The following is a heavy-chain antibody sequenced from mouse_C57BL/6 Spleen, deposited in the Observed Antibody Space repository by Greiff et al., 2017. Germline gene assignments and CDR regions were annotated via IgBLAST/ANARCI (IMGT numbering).Heavy chain of an antibody. CDR2: IYPRSGNT. J-gene: IGHJ4*01. Sequence: QVQLQQSGAELARPGASVKLSCKASGYTFTSYGISWVKQRTGQGLEWIGEIYPRSGNTYYNEKFKCKATLTADKSSSTAYMELRSLTSEDSAVYFCARSELTGTSYAMDYWGQGTSVTVSS. CDR3: ARSELTGTSYAMDY. V-gene: IGHV1-81*01. CDR1: GYTFTSYG. D-gene: IGHD4-1*01.